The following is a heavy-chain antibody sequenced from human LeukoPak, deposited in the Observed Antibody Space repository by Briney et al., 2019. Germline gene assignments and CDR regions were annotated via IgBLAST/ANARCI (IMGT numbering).Heavy chain of an antibody. CDR3: AREVTPQQESDY. CDR1: GYTFTGYY. D-gene: IGHD6-13*01. CDR2: INPNSGGT. V-gene: IGHV1-2*02. J-gene: IGHJ4*02. Sequence: VASVKVSCKASGYTFTGYYMHWVRQAPGQGLEWMGWINPNSGGTNYAQKFQGRVTMTRDTSISTAYMELSRLRSDDTAVYYCAREVTPQQESDYWGQGILVTVSS.